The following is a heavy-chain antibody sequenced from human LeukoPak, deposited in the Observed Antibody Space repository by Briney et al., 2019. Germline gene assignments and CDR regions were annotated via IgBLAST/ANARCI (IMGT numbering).Heavy chain of an antibody. J-gene: IGHJ4*02. CDR1: GFTFSSYA. CDR3: ARDSYGAYYFDY. Sequence: LRLSCAASGFTFSSYAMSWIRQHPGKGLEWIGYIYYSGSTYYNPSLKSRVTISVDTSKNQFSLKLSSVTAADTAVYYCARDSYGAYYFDYWGQGTLVTVSS. V-gene: IGHV4-31*02. CDR2: IYYSGST. D-gene: IGHD4-17*01.